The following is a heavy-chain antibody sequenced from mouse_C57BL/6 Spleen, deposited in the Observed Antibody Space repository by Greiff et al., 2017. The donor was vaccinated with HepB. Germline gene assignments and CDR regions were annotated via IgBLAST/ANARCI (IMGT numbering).Heavy chain of an antibody. CDR3: ARERAFFAY. D-gene: IGHD3-3*01. V-gene: IGHV1-59*01. Sequence: VQLQQPGAELVRPGTSVKLSCKASGYTFTSYWMHWVKQRPGQGLEWIGVIDPSDSYTNYNQKFKGKATLTVDTSSSTAYMQLSSLTSEDSAVYYCARERAFFAYWGQGTLVTVSA. CDR2: IDPSDSYT. J-gene: IGHJ3*01. CDR1: GYTFTSYW.